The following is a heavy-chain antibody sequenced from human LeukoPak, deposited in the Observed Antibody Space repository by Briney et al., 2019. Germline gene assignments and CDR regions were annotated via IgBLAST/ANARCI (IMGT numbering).Heavy chain of an antibody. D-gene: IGHD5-18*01. CDR1: GFTFDDYG. CDR2: INWNGGST. Sequence: GGSLRLSCAASGFTFDDYGMSWVRQAPGKGLEWVSGINWNGGSTGYTDSVKGRFTISRDNAKNSLYLQMNSLRAEDTAVYYCARGTPQTYGYSAWGQGTLVTVSS. V-gene: IGHV3-20*04. CDR3: ARGTPQTYGYSA. J-gene: IGHJ4*02.